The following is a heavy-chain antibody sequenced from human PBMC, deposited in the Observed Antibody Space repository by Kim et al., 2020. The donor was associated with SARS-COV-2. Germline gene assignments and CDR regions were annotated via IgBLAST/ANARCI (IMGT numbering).Heavy chain of an antibody. J-gene: IGHJ3*01. CDR1: GHIFTDYY. CDR3: ARDGLYTSWAVASDAFDV. CDR2: IDPKTGGS. D-gene: IGHD1-26*01. V-gene: IGHV1-2*02. Sequence: ASVKVSCKASGHIFTDYYVHWMRQAPGQGLEWMGWIDPKTGGSQYAQKFQGRVSMSADTSITTAYMELSGLKSDDTAVYYCARDGLYTSWAVASDAFDVWGHGKRVTVSS.